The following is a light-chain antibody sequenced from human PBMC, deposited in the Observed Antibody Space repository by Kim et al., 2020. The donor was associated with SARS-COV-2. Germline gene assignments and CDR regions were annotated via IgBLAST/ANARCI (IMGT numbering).Light chain of an antibody. CDR2: ATS. V-gene: IGKV3-20*01. J-gene: IGKJ4*01. CDR3: QQYGSPLLT. Sequence: SPGERATLSCRASQSVTNSYLAWYQQRPGQAPRLLIYATSIRATGVPDRFSGSDSGTDFTLTISRLEPEDFAVYYCQQYGSPLLTFGGGTKVDIK. CDR1: QSVTNSY.